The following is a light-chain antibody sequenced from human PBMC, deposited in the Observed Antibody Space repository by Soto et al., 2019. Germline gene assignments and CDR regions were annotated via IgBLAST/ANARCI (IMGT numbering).Light chain of an antibody. CDR1: QSVLYSSNNKNC. V-gene: IGKV4-1*01. CDR2: WAS. Sequence: DIVMTQSPDSLAVSLGERATINCKSSQSVLYSSNNKNCLAWYQQKPGQPPNLLIFWASTRESGVPDRFSGSGSGTDFTLTISSLQAEAVAVYYCQQSSTVPVTFRGGTKVEI. CDR3: QQSSTVPVT. J-gene: IGKJ4*01.